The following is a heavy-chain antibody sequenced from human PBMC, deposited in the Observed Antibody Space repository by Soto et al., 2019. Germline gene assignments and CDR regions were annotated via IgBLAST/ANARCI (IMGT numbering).Heavy chain of an antibody. J-gene: IGHJ6*02. D-gene: IGHD6-19*01. CDR3: ARGIEGWYQGRYYYGMDV. Sequence: QVQLQESGPGLVKPSETLSLTCTVSGGSVSSGSYYWSWIRQPPGKGLEWIGYIYYSGSTNYNPSLNSGVTLSVDTSKHQFSLKLSSVAAADTAVYYCARGIEGWYQGRYYYGMDVWGQGTTVTVPS. CDR1: GGSVSSGSYY. V-gene: IGHV4-61*01. CDR2: IYYSGST.